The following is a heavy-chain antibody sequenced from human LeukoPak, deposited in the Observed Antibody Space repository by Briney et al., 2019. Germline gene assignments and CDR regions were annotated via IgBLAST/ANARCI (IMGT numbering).Heavy chain of an antibody. CDR1: GFTFSTYG. D-gene: IGHD3-22*01. Sequence: PGGSLRLSCTASGFTFSTYGMHWVRQAPGKGLEWVTLISYDGSTKYYSDSVKGRFTFSRDNSKNTLYLQMNSLRAEDTAVYYCAWMFSSADVDYWGQGTLVTVSS. V-gene: IGHV3-30*03. CDR3: AWMFSSADVDY. J-gene: IGHJ4*02. CDR2: ISYDGSTK.